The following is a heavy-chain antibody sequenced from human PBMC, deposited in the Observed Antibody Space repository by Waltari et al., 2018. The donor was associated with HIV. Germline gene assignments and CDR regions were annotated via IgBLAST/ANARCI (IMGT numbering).Heavy chain of an antibody. CDR2: IYHSGGT. Sequence: QVQLQESGPGLVKPSETLSLTCTVSGYSISSGYYWGWIRQPPGKGLEWIGSIYHSGGTYYTPSLKSRVTISVDTSKNQFSLKLSSVTAADTAVYYCARDAHPPLWFGEYTTFGWVDPWGQGTLVTVSS. CDR1: GYSISSGYY. V-gene: IGHV4-38-2*02. CDR3: ARDAHPPLWFGEYTTFGWVDP. J-gene: IGHJ5*02. D-gene: IGHD3-10*01.